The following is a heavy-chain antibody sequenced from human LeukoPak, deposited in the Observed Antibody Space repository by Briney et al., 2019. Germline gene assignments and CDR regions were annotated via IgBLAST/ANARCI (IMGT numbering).Heavy chain of an antibody. Sequence: GASVKVSRKASGYTFTGYYMHWVRQAPGQGLEWMGWINPNSGGTNYAQKFQGRVTMTRDTSISTAHMELSRLRSDDTAVYYCARDPPEVLWFGEGPFDPWGQGTLVTVSS. D-gene: IGHD3-10*01. CDR2: INPNSGGT. CDR3: ARDPPEVLWFGEGPFDP. V-gene: IGHV1-2*02. J-gene: IGHJ5*02. CDR1: GYTFTGYY.